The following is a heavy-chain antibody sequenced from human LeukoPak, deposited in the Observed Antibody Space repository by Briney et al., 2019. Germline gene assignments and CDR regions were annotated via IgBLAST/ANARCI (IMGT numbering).Heavy chain of an antibody. CDR1: GFTFSSYS. Sequence: GGSLRLSCAASGFTFSSYSMNWVRQAPGKGLEWVSSISSSSNYIYYADSVKGRFTISRDNAKNSLYLQMNSLRAEDTAVYYCARADMTTVTTGGFYFDYWGQGTLVTVSS. J-gene: IGHJ4*02. V-gene: IGHV3-21*01. CDR2: ISSSSNYI. D-gene: IGHD4-17*01. CDR3: ARADMTTVTTGGFYFDY.